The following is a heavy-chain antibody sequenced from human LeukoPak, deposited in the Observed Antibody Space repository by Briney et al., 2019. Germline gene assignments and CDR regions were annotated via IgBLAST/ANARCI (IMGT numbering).Heavy chain of an antibody. CDR3: ARSPRHLTDWYFDL. J-gene: IGHJ2*01. Sequence: SETLSLTCTVSGGSISSYYWSWLRQPAGKGLEWLGHIYTSGRSYSSGSTYYIPSIKSRVTMSVDTSKNQFSLKLSSVTAADTAVYYCARSPRHLTDWYFDLWGRGTLVTVSS. D-gene: IGHD3-9*01. CDR1: GGSISSYY. V-gene: IGHV4-4*07. CDR2: IYTSGRSYSSGST.